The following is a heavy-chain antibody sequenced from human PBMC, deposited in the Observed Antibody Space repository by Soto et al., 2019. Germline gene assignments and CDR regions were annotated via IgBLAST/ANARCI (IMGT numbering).Heavy chain of an antibody. J-gene: IGHJ5*02. Sequence: SETLYLTCSVSGGGIRSSSYNWGWIHQPPGKELEWIGSIYYSGTTYYNPSLRSRVTISVDTSRNEFSLDLSSVTAADTAVYYCARQKVSAADPGGWFDPWGQGILVTVSS. CDR1: GGGIRSSSYN. CDR3: ARQKVSAADPGGWFDP. CDR2: IYYSGTT. V-gene: IGHV4-39*01. D-gene: IGHD6-13*01.